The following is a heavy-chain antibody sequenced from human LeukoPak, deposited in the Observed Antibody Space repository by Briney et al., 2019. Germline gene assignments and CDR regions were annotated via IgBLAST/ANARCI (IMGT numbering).Heavy chain of an antibody. CDR1: GGSINSYY. V-gene: IGHV4-59*01. D-gene: IGHD3-10*01. CDR2: IYYSGST. CDR3: ARDGGSSYFDY. Sequence: SETLSLTCTVSGGSINSYYWSWIRQPPGKGLEWIGYIYYSGSTNYNPSLKSRVTISVDTSKNQFSLKLSSVTAADTAVYYCARDGGSSYFDYWGQGTLVTVSS. J-gene: IGHJ4*02.